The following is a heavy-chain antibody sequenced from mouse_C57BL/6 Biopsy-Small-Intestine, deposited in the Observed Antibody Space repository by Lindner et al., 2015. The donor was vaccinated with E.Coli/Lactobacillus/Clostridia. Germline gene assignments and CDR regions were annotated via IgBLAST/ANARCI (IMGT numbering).Heavy chain of an antibody. J-gene: IGHJ4*01. D-gene: IGHD2-1*01. CDR2: IRSKSNNYAT. Sequence: VQLQESGGGLVQPKGSLKLSCAASGFSFNTYAMNWVRQAPGKGLEWVARIRSKSNNYATYYADSVKDRFTISRDDSESMLYLQMNNLKTEDTAMYYCVRQRGNYEGAMDYWGQGTSVTVSS. CDR1: GFSFNTYA. V-gene: IGHV10-1*01. CDR3: VRQRGNYEGAMDY.